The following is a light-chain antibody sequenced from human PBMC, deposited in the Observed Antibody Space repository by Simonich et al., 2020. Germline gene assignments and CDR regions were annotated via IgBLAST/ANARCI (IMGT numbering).Light chain of an antibody. V-gene: IGKV3-15*01. Sequence: EIVMTQSPATLSVSPGERATLSCSASQSVSSNLAWYQQKPGQAPRLLIYVASTRATGIPARFSGSWSGTEFTLTISSMQSEDFAVYYCQQYNNWPPLTFGGGTKVEIK. CDR1: QSVSSN. J-gene: IGKJ4*01. CDR3: QQYNNWPPLT. CDR2: VAS.